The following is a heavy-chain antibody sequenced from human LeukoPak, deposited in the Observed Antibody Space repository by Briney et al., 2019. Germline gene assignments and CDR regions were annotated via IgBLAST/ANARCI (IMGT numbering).Heavy chain of an antibody. CDR1: GCTFTSYA. CDR2: IIPFFGNT. D-gene: IGHD6-19*01. V-gene: IGHV1-69*05. J-gene: IGHJ6*02. Sequence: ASVKVSCKASGCTFTSYAISWVRQAPGQGLEWMGGIIPFFGNTNYAQKLQGRVTITTDESTSTAYMELRSLRSEDTAVYYCARQQRGWLVQSHDYGMDVWGQGTTVTVSS. CDR3: ARQQRGWLVQSHDYGMDV.